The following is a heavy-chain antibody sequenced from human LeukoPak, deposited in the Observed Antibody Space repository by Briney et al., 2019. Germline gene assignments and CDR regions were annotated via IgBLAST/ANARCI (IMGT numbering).Heavy chain of an antibody. CDR3: ARGPTISETGYFDF. CDR1: GESFSAYY. CDR2: INHRGDT. V-gene: IGHV4-34*01. J-gene: IGHJ4*03. Sequence: PSETLSLTCAVYGESFSAYYWSWIRQSPGKGLEWIAEINHRGDTNYNPSVKSRVTISIDTSKNQFSLKVRSLTAADTAVYYCARGPTISETGYFDFWGQGNLVTVSS. D-gene: IGHD1-1*01.